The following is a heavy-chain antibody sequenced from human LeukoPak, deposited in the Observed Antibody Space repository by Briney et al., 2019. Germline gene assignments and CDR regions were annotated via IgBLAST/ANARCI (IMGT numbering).Heavy chain of an antibody. CDR3: ARQPYYYDSTYYYYMDV. CDR2: IYYSGST. Sequence: PSETLSLTCTVSGGSISSYYWSWIRQPPGKGLEWIGYIYYSGSTNYNPSLKSRVTISVDTSKNQFSLKLSSVTAADTAVYYCARQPYYYDSTYYYYMDVWGKGTTVTVSS. D-gene: IGHD3-22*01. CDR1: GGSISSYY. V-gene: IGHV4-59*01. J-gene: IGHJ6*03.